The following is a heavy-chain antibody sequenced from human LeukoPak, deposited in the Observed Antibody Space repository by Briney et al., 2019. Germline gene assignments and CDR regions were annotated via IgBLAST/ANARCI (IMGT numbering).Heavy chain of an antibody. D-gene: IGHD1-26*01. CDR2: IIRIFGTA. CDR1: GGTVSSYA. V-gene: IGHV1-69*06. CDR3: ARDRAGSYYLAPIDY. J-gene: IGHJ4*02. Sequence: SVKVSCTASGGTVSSYAISWVRQAPGQGLEWMGGIIRIFGTANYAQKFQGRVTITADKSTSTAYMELSSLRSEDTAVYYCARDRAGSYYLAPIDYWGQGTLVTVSS.